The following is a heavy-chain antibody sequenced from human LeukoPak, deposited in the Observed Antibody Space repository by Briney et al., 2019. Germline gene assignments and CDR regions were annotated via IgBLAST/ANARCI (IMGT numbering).Heavy chain of an antibody. Sequence: SETLSLTCTVSGGSISSYYWSWIRQPPGKGLEWIGYIYYSGSTNYNPSLNSRVSMSVDTSKNQFSLKLSSVTAADTAVYFCATGESLDYWGQGTLVTVSS. CDR3: ATGESLDY. J-gene: IGHJ4*02. V-gene: IGHV4-59*12. D-gene: IGHD1-14*01. CDR1: GGSISSYY. CDR2: IYYSGST.